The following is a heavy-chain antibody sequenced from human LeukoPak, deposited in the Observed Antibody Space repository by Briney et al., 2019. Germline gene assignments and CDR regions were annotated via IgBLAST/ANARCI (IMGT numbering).Heavy chain of an antibody. CDR1: GFTFRSYD. CDR2: VGISGDT. J-gene: IGHJ4*02. CDR3: VRGGIQVSGIDEIDY. V-gene: IGHV3-13*01. D-gene: IGHD6-19*01. Sequence: GRSLRLSCAASGFTFRSYDMHWVRQVTGKGLEWVSAVGISGDTYYAGSVKGLFTISRENAKNSLYLQMNSLTAGDTVVYYCVRGGIQVSGIDEIDYWGQGTLVTVSS.